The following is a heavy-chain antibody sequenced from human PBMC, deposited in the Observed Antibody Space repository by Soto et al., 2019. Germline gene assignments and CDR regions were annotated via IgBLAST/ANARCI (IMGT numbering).Heavy chain of an antibody. CDR3: AKVAVRPALPLFSGGPEDAFDI. V-gene: IGHV3-23*01. D-gene: IGHD3-9*01. CDR1: GFTFSSYA. CDR2: ISGSGGST. J-gene: IGHJ3*02. Sequence: EVQLLESGGGLVQPGGSLRLSCAASGFTFSSYAMSWVRQAPGKGLEWVSAISGSGGSTYYADSVKGRFTISRDNSKNTLYLQMNSLRAEDTAVYDCAKVAVRPALPLFSGGPEDAFDIWGQGTMVTVSS.